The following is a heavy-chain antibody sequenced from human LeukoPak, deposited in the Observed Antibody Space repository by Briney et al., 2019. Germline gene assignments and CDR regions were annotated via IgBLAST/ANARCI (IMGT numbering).Heavy chain of an antibody. V-gene: IGHV7-4-1*02. CDR2: INTNTGNP. J-gene: IGHJ4*02. Sequence: ASVKVSCKASGDTFTSYAMNWVRQAPGQGLEWMGWINTNTGNPTYAQGFTGRSVFSLDTSVSTAYLQISSLKAEDTAVYYCASDSSSWPTYFDYWGQGTLVTVSS. D-gene: IGHD6-13*01. CDR3: ASDSSSWPTYFDY. CDR1: GDTFTSYA.